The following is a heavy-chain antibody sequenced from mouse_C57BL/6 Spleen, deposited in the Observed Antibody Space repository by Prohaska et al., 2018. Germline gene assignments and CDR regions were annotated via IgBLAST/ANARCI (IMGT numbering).Heavy chain of an antibody. CDR3: ARRISNYFDY. J-gene: IGHJ2*01. CDR1: GYTFTSYW. Sequence: QVQLQQPGAELVKPGASVKLSCKASGYTFTSYWMQWVKQRPGQGLEWIGEIDPSDSYTNYNQKFKGKATLTVDTSSSTAYMQLSSLTSEDSAVYYCARRISNYFDYWGQGTTLTVSS. CDR2: IDPSDSYT. V-gene: IGHV1-50*01.